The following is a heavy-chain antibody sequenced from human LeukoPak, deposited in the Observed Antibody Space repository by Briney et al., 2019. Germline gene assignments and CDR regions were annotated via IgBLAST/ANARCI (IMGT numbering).Heavy chain of an antibody. CDR2: IFASGST. CDR3: ARHRSGSSWFAP. D-gene: IGHD6-19*01. V-gene: IGHV4-59*08. CDR1: GGSISSYY. Sequence: PSETLSLTCTASGGSISSYYWSWIRQPPGKGLEWIGYIFASGSTNYNPSLKSRVTISVDTSKSQFSLRLSSVTAADTAVYYCARHRSGSSWFAPWGQGTLVTVSS. J-gene: IGHJ5*02.